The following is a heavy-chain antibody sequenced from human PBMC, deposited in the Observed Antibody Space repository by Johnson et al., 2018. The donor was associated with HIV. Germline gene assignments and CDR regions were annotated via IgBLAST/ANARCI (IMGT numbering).Heavy chain of an antibody. CDR3: ARDQDWGYYDTTAFDI. V-gene: IGHV3-11*04. D-gene: IGHD3-16*01. J-gene: IGHJ3*02. Sequence: QVQLVESGGGLVKPGGSLRLSCAASGFTFHDSYMSWIRQAPGKGLEWISYISGSGGTMYSADSVKGRFTISRNNAKNSLYLQMNSLRAEDTAVYYCARDQDWGYYDTTAFDIWGQGTMVTVSS. CDR1: GFTFHDSY. CDR2: ISGSGGTM.